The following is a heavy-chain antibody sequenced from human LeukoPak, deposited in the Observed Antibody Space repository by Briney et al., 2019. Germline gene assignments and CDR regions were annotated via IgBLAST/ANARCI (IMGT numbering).Heavy chain of an antibody. CDR1: GASISTSAYY. V-gene: IGHV4-39*07. D-gene: IGHD6-19*01. Sequence: SETLSLTCSVSGASISTSAYYWGWIRQPPGKGLEWIGEINHSGSTNYNPSLKSRVTISVDTSKNQFSLKLTSVTAADTAVYYCARAGGSGLIDYWGQGTLVTVSS. J-gene: IGHJ4*02. CDR3: ARAGGSGLIDY. CDR2: INHSGST.